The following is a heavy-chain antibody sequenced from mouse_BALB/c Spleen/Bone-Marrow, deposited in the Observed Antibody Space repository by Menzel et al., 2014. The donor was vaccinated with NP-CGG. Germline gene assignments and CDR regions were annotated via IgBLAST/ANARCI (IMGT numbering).Heavy chain of an antibody. CDR3: ARGRQLGLRSFAY. CDR1: GYTFTDYA. Sequence: QVQLKHSGPELVRPGVSVKISCKGSGYTFTDYAMHWVKQSHAKSLEWIGVISTYSGNTNYNQKFKGKATMTVDKSSSTAYMELARLTSEDSAIYYCARGRQLGLRSFAYWGQGTLVTVSA. CDR2: ISTYSGNT. V-gene: IGHV1-67*01. D-gene: IGHD3-2*01. J-gene: IGHJ3*01.